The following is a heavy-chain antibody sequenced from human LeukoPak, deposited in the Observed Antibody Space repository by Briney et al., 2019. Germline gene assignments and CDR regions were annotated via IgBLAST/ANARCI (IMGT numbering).Heavy chain of an antibody. CDR2: INSDGSST. D-gene: IGHD3-22*01. V-gene: IGHV3-74*01. CDR3: AAYDSSGYSRKYFQH. J-gene: IGHJ1*01. CDR1: GFTFSSNW. Sequence: GGCLRLSCAASGFTFSSNWMHWVRQAPGKGLVWVSRINSDGSSTSYADSVKGRFTISRDNAKNTLYLQMNSLRADDTAVYYCAAYDSSGYSRKYFQHWGQGTLVTVSS.